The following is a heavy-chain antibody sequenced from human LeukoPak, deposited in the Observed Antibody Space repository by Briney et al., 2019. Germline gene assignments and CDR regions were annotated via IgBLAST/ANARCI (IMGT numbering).Heavy chain of an antibody. J-gene: IGHJ4*02. CDR1: GGSISNFY. V-gene: IGHV4-59*01. Sequence: SETLSLTCTVSGGSISNFYWSWIRQLPGKGLEWIGYIYYSGSTKYNPALKSRVPISVDTSKNKFSLKLSSVTAADTAVYYCARNGFLWFEDYYFDYWGQGTLVTVSS. CDR2: IYYSGST. D-gene: IGHD3-10*01. CDR3: ARNGFLWFEDYYFDY.